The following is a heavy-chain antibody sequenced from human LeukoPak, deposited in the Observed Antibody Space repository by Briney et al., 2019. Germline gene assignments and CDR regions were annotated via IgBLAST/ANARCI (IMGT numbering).Heavy chain of an antibody. CDR3: ARELLRGPSYYYYGMDV. D-gene: IGHD1-26*01. CDR2: ISSSSSTI. J-gene: IGHJ6*02. Sequence: GGSLRLSCAASGFTFSSYNMNWLRQAPGKGLEWVSYISSSSSTIYYADSVKGRFTISRDNARNSLYLQMNSLRAEDTAVYYCARELLRGPSYYYYGMDVWGQGTTVTVSS. V-gene: IGHV3-48*04. CDR1: GFTFSSYN.